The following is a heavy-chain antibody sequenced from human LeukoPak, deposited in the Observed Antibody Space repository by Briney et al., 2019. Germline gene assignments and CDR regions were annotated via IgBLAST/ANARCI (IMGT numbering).Heavy chain of an antibody. V-gene: IGHV3-7*01. CDR2: IKEDGSEK. Sequence: PGGSLRLSCEASGFTFSTYWMSWVRQAPGKGLEWVANIKEDGSEKNYVDSVKGRFTISRDNAKNSLYLQMNSLRAEDTAVYYCTSGYYSRRFDYWGQGTLVTVSS. D-gene: IGHD3-22*01. CDR3: TSGYYSRRFDY. J-gene: IGHJ4*02. CDR1: GFTFSTYW.